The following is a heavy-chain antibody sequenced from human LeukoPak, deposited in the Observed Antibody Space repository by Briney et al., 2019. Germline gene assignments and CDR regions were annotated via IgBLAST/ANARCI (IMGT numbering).Heavy chain of an antibody. CDR1: GDSISSSTNY. CDR3: ARLGYYYFIDV. V-gene: IGHV4-39*01. CDR2: VDCSGGT. J-gene: IGHJ6*03. Sequence: PSETLSLTCTVSGDSISSSTNYWGWIRQPPGKGLEWIGTVDCSGGTYYNPSLMSRVSISGDTSKNQFSLRLSSVTAADTAVYYCARLGYYYFIDVWGKGTTVTVSS.